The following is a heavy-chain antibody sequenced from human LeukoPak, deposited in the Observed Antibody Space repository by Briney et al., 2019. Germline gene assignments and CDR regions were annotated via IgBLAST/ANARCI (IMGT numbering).Heavy chain of an antibody. J-gene: IGHJ3*02. CDR2: ISDDGSSK. CDR3: ARVDDLDAFDI. V-gene: IGHV3-30*04. CDR1: GLTFSNHA. D-gene: IGHD2-2*03. Sequence: GGSLRLSCVTSGLTFSNHAMHWFRKGQGKGREWVAVISDDGSSKFYADSVKGRFTISRDNSKNTLFLQINSLRPEDTAVYYCARVDDLDAFDIWGQGTLVTVSS.